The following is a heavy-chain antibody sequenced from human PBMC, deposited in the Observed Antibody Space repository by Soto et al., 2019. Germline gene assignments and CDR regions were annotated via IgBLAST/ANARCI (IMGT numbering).Heavy chain of an antibody. V-gene: IGHV5-51*01. D-gene: IGHD2-2*02. CDR3: ARHSLIVSPLYILDV. Sequence: GESLKISCQATGYNFAIHCIGWVRQLPWKGLEWMGIIFPSDSETRYSPSFRGQVTMSVDKSINTAYLQWRSLKASDTAMYYCARHSLIVSPLYILDVWGQGTTVTV. J-gene: IGHJ6*02. CDR1: GYNFAIHC. CDR2: IFPSDSET.